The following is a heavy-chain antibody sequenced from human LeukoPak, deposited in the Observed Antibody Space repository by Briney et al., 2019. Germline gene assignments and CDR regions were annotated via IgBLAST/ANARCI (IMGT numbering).Heavy chain of an antibody. V-gene: IGHV3-53*01. J-gene: IGHJ4*02. D-gene: IGHD3-16*01. Sequence: GGSLRLSCAASGFTVSSNYMSWVRQAPGKGLEWVSVIYSGGGTYYADSVKGRFTISRDNSENTLYLQMNSLRVEDTAVYYCAREVGGGASGQWGQGTLVTVSS. CDR3: AREVGGGASGQ. CDR2: IYSGGGT. CDR1: GFTVSSNY.